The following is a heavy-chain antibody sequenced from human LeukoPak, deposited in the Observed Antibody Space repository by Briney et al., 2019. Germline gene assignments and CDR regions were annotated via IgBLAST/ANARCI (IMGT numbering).Heavy chain of an antibody. CDR2: IYYSGST. CDR1: GFTFSSYG. D-gene: IGHD3-22*01. V-gene: IGHV4-39*01. Sequence: GSLRLSCAASGFTFSSYGMHWVRQPPGKGLEWIGSIYYSGSTYYNPSLKSRVTISVDTSKNQFSLNLSSVTAANTPVYYCARHALLTYYDSSGYYYDPPIDYWGQGTLVTVSS. J-gene: IGHJ4*02. CDR3: ARHALLTYYDSSGYYYDPPIDY.